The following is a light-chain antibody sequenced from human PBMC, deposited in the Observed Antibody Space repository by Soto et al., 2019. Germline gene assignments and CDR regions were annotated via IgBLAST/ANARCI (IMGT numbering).Light chain of an antibody. CDR2: GVS. V-gene: IGKV3-20*01. CDR1: QSVSSNY. CDR3: EQCGSSPLT. Sequence: EIVLPQSPGTLSLSPGERATLSCRASQSVSSNYFAWYQQKPGQAPRLLIYGVSSRATGIPDRFSGSGSGTDFTLTISRLDPEDFAVYYCEQCGSSPLTFGQGTRVDIK. J-gene: IGKJ1*01.